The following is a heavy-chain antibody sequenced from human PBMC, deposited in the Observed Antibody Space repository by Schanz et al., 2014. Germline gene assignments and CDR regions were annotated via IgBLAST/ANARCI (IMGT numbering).Heavy chain of an antibody. Sequence: EVKLVESGGGLVQPGGSLRLSCVASGFTFFGSFAMSWVRQAPGKGLEWVSGMSGSGSTADYADSVKGRFTISRDNSRKTLYLQMNSLRADDTAVYYCAKDLYNYGIFDSWGQGTLVTVSS. CDR1: GFTFFGSFA. CDR3: AKDLYNYGIFDS. CDR2: MSGSGSTA. V-gene: IGHV3-23*04. J-gene: IGHJ5*01. D-gene: IGHD3-16*01.